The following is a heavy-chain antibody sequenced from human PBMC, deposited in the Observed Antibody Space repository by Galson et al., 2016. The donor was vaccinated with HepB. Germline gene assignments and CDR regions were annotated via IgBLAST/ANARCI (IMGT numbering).Heavy chain of an antibody. CDR3: ARPTPYYYDSSGYSDAFHV. V-gene: IGHV3-30-3*01. J-gene: IGHJ3*01. CDR1: GFTFSNHV. D-gene: IGHD3-22*01. Sequence: SLRLSCAASGFTFSNHVIHWVRQAPGKGLEWVAMISYDGSNKYHADSVKGRFTISRDNFKSTLFLQMNSLTLEDTAVYYCARPTPYYYDSSGYSDAFHVRGQGTMVTVSS. CDR2: ISYDGSNK.